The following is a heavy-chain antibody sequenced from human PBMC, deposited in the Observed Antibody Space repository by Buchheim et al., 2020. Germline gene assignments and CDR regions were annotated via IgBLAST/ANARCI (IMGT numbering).Heavy chain of an antibody. D-gene: IGHD6-19*01. CDR2: ISASGDVT. J-gene: IGHJ4*02. CDR3: AKSPVGGWYVDH. Sequence: VQLVESGGGLVQPEGSLRLSCAASGFSFNGYGMHWVRQAPGKGLEWASAISASGDVTFDADSVMGRFTVSRDNSRSVLYLQMNRLQAEDTAVYYCAKSPVGGWYVDHWGQGT. V-gene: IGHV3-23*04. CDR1: GFSFNGYG.